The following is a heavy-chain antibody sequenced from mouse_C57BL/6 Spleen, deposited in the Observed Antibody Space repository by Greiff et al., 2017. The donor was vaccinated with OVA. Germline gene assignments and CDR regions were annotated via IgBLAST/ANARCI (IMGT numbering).Heavy chain of an antibody. Sequence: VKLVESGPGLVQPSQSLSITCTVSGFSLTSYGVHWVRQSPGKGLEWLGVIWSGGSTDYNAAFISRLSISKDNSKSQVFFKMNSLQADDTAIYYCARPVYYDYDGGYYYAMDYWGQGTSVTVSS. CDR1: GFSLTSYG. V-gene: IGHV2-2*01. CDR3: ARPVYYDYDGGYYYAMDY. CDR2: IWSGGST. J-gene: IGHJ4*01. D-gene: IGHD2-4*01.